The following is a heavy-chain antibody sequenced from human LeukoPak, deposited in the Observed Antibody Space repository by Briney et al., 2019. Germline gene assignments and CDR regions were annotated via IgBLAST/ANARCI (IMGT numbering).Heavy chain of an antibody. Sequence: PGGSLRLSCAASGFTFSSSWMTWVRQAPGKGLEWLANIKGDGSDKNYVDSVKGRFTISRVNAKNSLFLQMSSLRGEDTALYYCATEHWGPNSWGQGTLVTVSS. CDR3: ATEHWGPNS. CDR1: GFTFSSSW. CDR2: IKGDGSDK. J-gene: IGHJ4*02. V-gene: IGHV3-7*01. D-gene: IGHD3-16*01.